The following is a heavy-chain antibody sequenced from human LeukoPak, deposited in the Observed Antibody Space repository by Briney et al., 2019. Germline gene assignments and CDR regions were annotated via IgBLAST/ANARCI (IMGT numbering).Heavy chain of an antibody. CDR2: IYPNGST. D-gene: IGHD3-3*01. CDR3: ARDVRRALRFNNFYPYFGMDV. Sequence: SETLSLTCSVSGGPINFYWSWIRQSPGKGLEWIGCIYPNGSTSYNSPLKSRVTISLDTSKKQVSLMLKSVTAADTAVYYCARDVRRALRFNNFYPYFGMDVWGKGTTAIVST. V-gene: IGHV4-59*01. CDR1: GGPINFY. J-gene: IGHJ6*04.